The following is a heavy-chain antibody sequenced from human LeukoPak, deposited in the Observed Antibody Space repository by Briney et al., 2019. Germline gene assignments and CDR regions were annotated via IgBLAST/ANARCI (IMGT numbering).Heavy chain of an antibody. CDR3: ARDSDSSGWLDYYMDV. CDR2: ISSSSSYI. D-gene: IGHD6-19*01. J-gene: IGHJ6*03. CDR1: GFTFSSYS. Sequence: GGSLRLSCAASGFTFSSYSMNWVRQAPGKGLEWVSSISSSSSYIYYADSVKGRFTISRDNAKNSLYLQMNSLRAEDTAVYYCARDSDSSGWLDYYMDVWGKGATVTISS. V-gene: IGHV3-21*01.